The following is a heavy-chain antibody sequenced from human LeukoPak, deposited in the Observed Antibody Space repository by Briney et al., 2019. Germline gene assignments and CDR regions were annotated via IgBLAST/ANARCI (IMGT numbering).Heavy chain of an antibody. CDR3: ARVPRTGYSYGYSYYYGMDV. V-gene: IGHV4-34*01. CDR1: GGSFSGYY. D-gene: IGHD5-18*01. J-gene: IGHJ6*02. Sequence: KPSETLSLTCAVYGGSFSGYYWSWIRQPPGKGLEWIGVINHSGSTNYNPSLKSRVTVSVDTSKNQFSLKLSSVTAADTAVYYCARVPRTGYSYGYSYYYGMDVWGQGTTVTVSS. CDR2: INHSGST.